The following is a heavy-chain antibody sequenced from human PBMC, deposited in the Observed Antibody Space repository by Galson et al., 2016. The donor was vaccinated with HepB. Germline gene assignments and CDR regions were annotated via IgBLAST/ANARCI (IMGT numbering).Heavy chain of an antibody. CDR2: VYTGGGT. D-gene: IGHD3-10*01. Sequence: TLSLTCTVSGGSIRRDNYYWSWIRQSAGKGLEWIERVYTGGGTTYNPYFKSRVIMSLDTSKNQFSLDLTSVTAADTALYFCAHGGVGFTALQHWGQGILFTVSS. CDR3: AHGGVGFTALQH. J-gene: IGHJ4*02. V-gene: IGHV4-61*02. CDR1: GGSIRRDNYY.